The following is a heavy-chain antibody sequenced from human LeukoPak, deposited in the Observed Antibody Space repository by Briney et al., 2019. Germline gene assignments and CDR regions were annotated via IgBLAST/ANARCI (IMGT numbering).Heavy chain of an antibody. Sequence: SETLSLTCCVSGGSITSTKWWNWVRQPPGQGLEWIGEISLTGRTNYNPSLIGRVIMSLDESRNQLSLTLTSVTAADTAMYYCTRDSGPDCPSGYWGQGTLVVVPS. CDR1: GGSITSTKW. V-gene: IGHV4-4*02. J-gene: IGHJ4*02. CDR3: TRDSGPDCPSGY. D-gene: IGHD1-26*01. CDR2: ISLTGRT.